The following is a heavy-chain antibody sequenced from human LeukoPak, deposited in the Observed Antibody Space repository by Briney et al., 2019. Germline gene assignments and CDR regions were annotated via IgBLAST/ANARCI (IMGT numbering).Heavy chain of an antibody. Sequence: PSETLSLTCTVSGDSITANSYYWGWIRQPPGKGLEWIGIINFSGAAYYTPSLKSRITIAVDTSKNQFSLKFTSVTAADTAVYYCAAYGEPPFDYWGQGTLVTVSS. J-gene: IGHJ4*02. D-gene: IGHD4-17*01. V-gene: IGHV4-39*07. CDR2: INFSGAA. CDR3: AAYGEPPFDY. CDR1: GDSITANSYY.